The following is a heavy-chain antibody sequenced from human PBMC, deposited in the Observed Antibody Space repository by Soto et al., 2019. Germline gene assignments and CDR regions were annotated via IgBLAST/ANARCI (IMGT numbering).Heavy chain of an antibody. CDR3: ARRYSWGFDY. D-gene: IGHD5-12*01. Sequence: QVQLQESGPGLVKPSETLSLTCTVSGGSISSYYWSWIRQPPGKGLEWIGYIFYIGSTNYNPSLKSRVTISVDTSKNQFSLKLSSVPAADTAVYYCARRYSWGFDYWGQGTLVTVSS. J-gene: IGHJ4*02. CDR2: IFYIGST. CDR1: GGSISSYY. V-gene: IGHV4-59*08.